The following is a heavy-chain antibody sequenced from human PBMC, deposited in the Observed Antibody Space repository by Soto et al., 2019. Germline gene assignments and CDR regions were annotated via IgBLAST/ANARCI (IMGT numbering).Heavy chain of an antibody. CDR3: ARETRGYCSSTSCPPGY. J-gene: IGHJ4*02. CDR2: IIPIFGTA. D-gene: IGHD2-2*01. CDR1: GGTFSSYA. V-gene: IGHV1-69*13. Sequence: SVKVSCKASGGTFSSYAISWVRQAPGQGLEWMGGIIPIFGTANYAQKFQGRVTITADESTSTAYMELSSLRSEDTAVYYCARETRGYCSSTSCPPGYWGQGTLVPVSS.